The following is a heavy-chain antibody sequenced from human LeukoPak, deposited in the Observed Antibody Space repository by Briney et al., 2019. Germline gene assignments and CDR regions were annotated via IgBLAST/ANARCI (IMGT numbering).Heavy chain of an antibody. Sequence: SETLSLTCAVYGGSFSGYYWSWIRQPPGKGLEWIGEINHSGSTNYNPSLKSRVTISVDTSKNQFSLKLSSVTAADTAVYYCARHAYGSGSYYSRYYYYYGMGVWGQGTTVTVSS. CDR3: ARHAYGSGSYYSRYYYYYGMGV. D-gene: IGHD3-10*01. J-gene: IGHJ6*02. CDR2: INHSGST. V-gene: IGHV4-34*01. CDR1: GGSFSGYY.